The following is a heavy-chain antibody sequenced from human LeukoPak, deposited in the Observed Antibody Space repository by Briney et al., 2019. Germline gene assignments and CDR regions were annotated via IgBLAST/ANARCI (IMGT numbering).Heavy chain of an antibody. J-gene: IGHJ3*02. V-gene: IGHV4-30-4*08. CDR3: ASQSGYDAFDT. CDR2: IYYSGST. CDR1: GGSISSGDYY. Sequence: PSQTLSLTCTVSGGSISSGDYYWSWIRQPPGKGLEWIGYIYYSGSTYYNPSLKSRVTISVDTSKNQFSLKLSTVTAADTAVYYCASQSGYDAFDTWGQGTMVTVSS. D-gene: IGHD3-3*01.